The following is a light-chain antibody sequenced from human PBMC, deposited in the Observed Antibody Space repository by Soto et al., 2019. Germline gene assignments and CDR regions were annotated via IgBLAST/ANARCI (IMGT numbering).Light chain of an antibody. J-gene: IGKJ1*01. CDR1: QNINNW. CDR3: QHMRT. V-gene: IGKV1-5*01. CDR2: DAS. Sequence: DIQMTQSPSTLSASIGDRVTITCRASQNINNWIAWYQQKPVKAPKFLIYDASTLESGVPSRFSGSGFGTEFSLPISSLQPADVESYYCQHMRTFGQGTKVEMK.